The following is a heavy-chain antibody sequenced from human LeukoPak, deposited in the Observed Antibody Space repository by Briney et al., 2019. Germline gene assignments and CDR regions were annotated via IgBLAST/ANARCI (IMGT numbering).Heavy chain of an antibody. V-gene: IGHV3-72*01. CDR1: GFTFSDHY. Sequence: GGSLRLSCAASGFTFSDHYMDWVRQAPGKGLEWVGRTRGKANSYTTEYAASVKGRFTISRDDSKNSLYLQMNSLKTEDTAVYYCVRVSGRWFDPWGQGTLVTVSS. J-gene: IGHJ5*02. CDR2: TRGKANSYTT. CDR3: VRVSGRWFDP. D-gene: IGHD1-14*01.